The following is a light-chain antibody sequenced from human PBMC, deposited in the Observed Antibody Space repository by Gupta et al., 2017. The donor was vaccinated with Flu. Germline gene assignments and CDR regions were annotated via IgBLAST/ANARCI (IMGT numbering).Light chain of an antibody. J-gene: IGKJ1*01. CDR2: DVS. CDR1: ESVDTP. Sequence: ESLLTQSPDTLSLSPGERATHSCRASESVDTPCLWFQQKPGQPPRLLMYDVSKRASGVTDRFSGSGSGKDCTLTITSLEPEDFGIYYCQQRIFGPPFKWTFGQGTKVEIK. V-gene: IGKV3-11*01. CDR3: QQRIFGPPFKWT.